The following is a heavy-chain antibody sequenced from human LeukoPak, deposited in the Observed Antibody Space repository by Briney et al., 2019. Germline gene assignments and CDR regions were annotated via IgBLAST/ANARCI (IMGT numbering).Heavy chain of an antibody. Sequence: SETLTLTCTVSGGSIRSYYWSWTRQPPGKGLEWIGYFYYSGRTNYNRSLKSRVTISVDTSKNQFSLKLSSETAADTAVYYCARHGKAVDSGNWFDPWGQGTLVTVSS. CDR1: GGSIRSYY. CDR3: ARHGKAVDSGNWFDP. D-gene: IGHD6-19*01. CDR2: FYYSGRT. V-gene: IGHV4-59*08. J-gene: IGHJ5*02.